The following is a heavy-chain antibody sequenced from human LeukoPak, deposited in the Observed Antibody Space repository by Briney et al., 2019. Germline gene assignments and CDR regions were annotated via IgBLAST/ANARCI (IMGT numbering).Heavy chain of an antibody. J-gene: IGHJ6*02. CDR2: IYTSGST. CDR1: GGSIRSGSYY. V-gene: IGHV4-61*02. CDR3: ARQPVYYYYGMDV. Sequence: PSQTLSLTCTVSGGSIRSGSYYWSGIRQPAGKGREGIGRIYTSGSTNYNPSLKSRVTISVDTSNHHSSLQLSSATAADTAVYYCARQPVYYYYGMDVWGQGTTVTVSS.